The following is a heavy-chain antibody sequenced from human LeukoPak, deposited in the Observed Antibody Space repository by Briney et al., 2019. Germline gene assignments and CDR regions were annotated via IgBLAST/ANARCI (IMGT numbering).Heavy chain of an antibody. CDR2: ISSSSSTI. J-gene: IGHJ6*03. D-gene: IGHD3-10*01. CDR1: GFTFSSYS. Sequence: GGSLRLSCAASGFTFSSYSMDWVRQAPGKGLEWVSYISSSSSTIYYADSVKGRFTISRDNAKNSLYLQMNSLRAEDTAVYYCARSGLYYFGSSYYMDVWGKGTTVTVSS. V-gene: IGHV3-48*04. CDR3: ARSGLYYFGSSYYMDV.